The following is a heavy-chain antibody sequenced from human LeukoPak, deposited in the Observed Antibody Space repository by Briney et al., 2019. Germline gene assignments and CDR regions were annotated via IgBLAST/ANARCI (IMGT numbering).Heavy chain of an antibody. D-gene: IGHD6-6*01. CDR2: ISGSGGNI. V-gene: IGHV3-11*01. CDR3: ARVSRPLLDY. CDR1: GFTFSDYY. J-gene: IGHJ4*02. Sequence: GGSLRLSCAAAGFTFSDYYMSWVSQAPGKGLEWVSYISGSGGNIYYADSVKRRFTISRDNAKNSLYLQMNTLRAEDTAVYYCARVSRPLLDYWGQGTLVTVSS.